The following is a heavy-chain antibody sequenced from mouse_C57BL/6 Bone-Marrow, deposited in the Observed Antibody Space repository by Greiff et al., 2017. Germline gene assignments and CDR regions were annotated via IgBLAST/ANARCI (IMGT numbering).Heavy chain of an antibody. CDR1: GYTFTGYW. D-gene: IGHD1-1*01. CDR2: ILPGSGST. CDR3: ARSDYGSCSAWFAY. V-gene: IGHV1-9*01. J-gene: IGHJ3*01. Sequence: VQLQQSGAELMKPGASVKLSCKATGYTFTGYWIEWVKQRPGHGLEWIGEILPGSGSTNYNAKFKGKATFTADTSSNTAYMQLSNLTTEDSAIYDCARSDYGSCSAWFAYWGQGTRVTVSA.